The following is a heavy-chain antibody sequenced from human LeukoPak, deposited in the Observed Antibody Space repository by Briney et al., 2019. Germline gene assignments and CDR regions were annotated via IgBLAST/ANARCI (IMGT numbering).Heavy chain of an antibody. Sequence: ASVKVSCKASGYTFTSYDINWVRQATGQGLEWMGWMNPNSGNTGYAQKFQGRVTMTRNTSISTAYMELSSLRSEDTAVYYCARFEWLRFPYHYYGMDVWGQGTTVTVSS. CDR2: MNPNSGNT. V-gene: IGHV1-8*01. CDR1: GYTFTSYD. CDR3: ARFEWLRFPYHYYGMDV. D-gene: IGHD5-12*01. J-gene: IGHJ6*02.